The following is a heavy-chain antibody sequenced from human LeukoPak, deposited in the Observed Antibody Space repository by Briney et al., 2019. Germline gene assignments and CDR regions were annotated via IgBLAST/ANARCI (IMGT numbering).Heavy chain of an antibody. CDR3: ARFLRVAVEAFDI. D-gene: IGHD6-19*01. CDR2: IYSGGSS. CDR1: GFTVSNNY. J-gene: IGHJ3*02. V-gene: IGHV3-66*01. Sequence: GGSLRLSCAASGFTVSNNYMSWVRQAPGKGLEWVSVIYSGGSSYYADSVKGRFTISRDNSKNTLYLQMNSLRAEDTAVYYCARFLRVAVEAFDIWGQGTMVTVSS.